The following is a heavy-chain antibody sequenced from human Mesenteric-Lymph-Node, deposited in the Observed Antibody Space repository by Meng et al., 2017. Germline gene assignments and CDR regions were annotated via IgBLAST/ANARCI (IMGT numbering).Heavy chain of an antibody. CDR1: GGTFSSYA. D-gene: IGHD6-19*01. V-gene: IGHV1-69*13. Sequence: SVKVSCKASGGTFSSYAISWVRQAPGQGLEWIGGIIPIFGTANYAQKFQGRVTITADESTSTAYKELSSLRSEDTAVYYCASSSGYSSGWLHAEFDYWGQGTLVTVSS. CDR2: IIPIFGTA. CDR3: ASSSGYSSGWLHAEFDY. J-gene: IGHJ4*02.